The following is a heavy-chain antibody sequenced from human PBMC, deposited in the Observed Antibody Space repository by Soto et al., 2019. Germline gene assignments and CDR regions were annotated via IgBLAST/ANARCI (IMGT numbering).Heavy chain of an antibody. V-gene: IGHV1-2*02. Sequence: QVQLVQSGAEVKKPGASVKVSCKASGYTFTGNYMHWVRQAPGQGLEWMGWINPNSGGTNYAQKFQGRVTVTRDTSIITAYMDLSRLRSDDTALYYCARDVDSSSPFDIWGQGTMVTVSS. CDR2: INPNSGGT. CDR1: GYTFTGNY. J-gene: IGHJ3*02. D-gene: IGHD6-6*01. CDR3: ARDVDSSSPFDI.